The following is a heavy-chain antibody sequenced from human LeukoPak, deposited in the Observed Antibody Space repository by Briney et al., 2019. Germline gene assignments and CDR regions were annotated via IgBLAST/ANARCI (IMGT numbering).Heavy chain of an antibody. D-gene: IGHD3-16*01. CDR2: IHYTGKP. V-gene: IGHV4-59*11. CDR3: ARFGVDYDMDV. J-gene: IGHJ6*02. CDR1: GGSISGHY. Sequence: SETLSLTCSVSGGSISGHYWTWIRQPPGKGLDWIGQIHYTGKPDYNPSLKGRITISVDTSKNQCSLQVSSVTAADSAIYYCARFGVDYDMDVWGHGTTVTVFS.